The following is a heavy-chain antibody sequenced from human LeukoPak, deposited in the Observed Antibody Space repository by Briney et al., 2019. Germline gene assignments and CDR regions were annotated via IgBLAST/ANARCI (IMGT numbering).Heavy chain of an antibody. J-gene: IGHJ4*02. CDR2: ISSSSSYT. V-gene: IGHV3-21*01. CDR3: ARGARGYYFDY. Sequence: GGSLRLSCAASGFTFSSYSMNWVRQAPGKGLEWVSSISSSSSYTYYADSVKGRFTISRDNAKNSLYLQMNSLRAEDTAVYYCARGARGYYFDYWGQGTLVTVSS. D-gene: IGHD3-16*01. CDR1: GFTFSSYS.